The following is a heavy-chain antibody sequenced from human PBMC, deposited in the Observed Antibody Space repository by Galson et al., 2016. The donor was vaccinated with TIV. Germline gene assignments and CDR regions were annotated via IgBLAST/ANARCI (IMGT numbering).Heavy chain of an antibody. CDR3: ARERTPPGPDNDTWFDP. D-gene: IGHD3-22*01. CDR1: GGSIITKSYY. V-gene: IGHV4-39*07. J-gene: IGHJ5*02. Sequence: ETLSLTCIVSGGSIITKSYYWGWIRQPPGKGLEWIGIVYDNGNAYYNPSLKSRVTISVDTSKNQFSLKLTPVTAADTAVYYCARERTPPGPDNDTWFDPWGHGILVTVSS. CDR2: VYDNGNA.